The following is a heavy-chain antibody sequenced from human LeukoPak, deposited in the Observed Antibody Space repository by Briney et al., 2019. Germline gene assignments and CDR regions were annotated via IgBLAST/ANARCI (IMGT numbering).Heavy chain of an antibody. D-gene: IGHD4-17*01. CDR2: IYYSGST. CDR1: GGSISSSSYY. V-gene: IGHV4-39*01. Sequence: SETLSLTCTVSGGSISSSSYYWGWIRQPPGKGLEWIGSIYYSGSTYYNPSLKSRVTISVDTSKNQFSLKLSSVTAANTAVYYCARYVDGDYGDYWGQGTLVTVSS. J-gene: IGHJ4*02. CDR3: ARYVDGDYGDY.